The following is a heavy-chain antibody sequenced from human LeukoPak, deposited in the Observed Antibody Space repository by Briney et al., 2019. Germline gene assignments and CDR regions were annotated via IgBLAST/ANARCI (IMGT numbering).Heavy chain of an antibody. Sequence: GGSLRLSCAASGFTVSSNYMSWVRQAPGKGLEWVSVIYSGGSTYYADSVKGRFTISRDNSKNTLYLQMNSLRAEDTAVYYCARAAFRDGYTERAFDYWGQGTLVTVSS. CDR2: IYSGGST. V-gene: IGHV3-66*01. CDR1: GFTVSSNY. D-gene: IGHD5-24*01. CDR3: ARAAFRDGYTERAFDY. J-gene: IGHJ4*02.